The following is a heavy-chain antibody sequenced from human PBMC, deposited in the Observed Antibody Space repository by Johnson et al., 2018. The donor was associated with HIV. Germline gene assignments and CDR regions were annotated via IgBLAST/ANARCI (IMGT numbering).Heavy chain of an antibody. CDR2: INWNGGST. D-gene: IGHD2-21*01. CDR1: GFTFDDYD. Sequence: VQLVESGGCVVRPGGSLRLSCAASGFTFDDYDMSWVRQAPGKGLEWVSGINWNGGSTGYADSVKGRFTISRDNARNSLYLQMDSLRPDDTALYYCVKGTMVVIAISGAFDIWGQGTIVTVSS. J-gene: IGHJ3*02. V-gene: IGHV3-20*04. CDR3: VKGTMVVIAISGAFDI.